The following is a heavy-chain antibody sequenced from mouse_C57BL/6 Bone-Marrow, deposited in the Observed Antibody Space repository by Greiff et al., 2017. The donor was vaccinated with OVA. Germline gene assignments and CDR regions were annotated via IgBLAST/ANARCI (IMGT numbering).Heavy chain of an antibody. CDR2: IYPRSGNT. D-gene: IGHD2-4*01. CDR1: GYTFTSYG. J-gene: IGHJ1*03. CDR3: AREGYDYYPTFWYFDV. Sequence: VKLVESGAELARPGASVKLSCKASGYTFTSYGISWVKQRTGQGLEWIGEIYPRSGNTYYNEKFKGKATLTADKSSSTAYMELRSLTSEDSAVYFCAREGYDYYPTFWYFDVWGTGTTVTVSS. V-gene: IGHV1-81*01.